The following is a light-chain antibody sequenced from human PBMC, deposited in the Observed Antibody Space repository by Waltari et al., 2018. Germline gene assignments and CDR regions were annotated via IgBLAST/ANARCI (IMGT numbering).Light chain of an antibody. V-gene: IGLV1-40*01. CDR3: QSYDTSLSVV. Sequence: QSVLTQPPSVSGAPGQRVTLSCTGSGPNIRAGYDVHWYQQLPRAAPKLLIYGSSSRPLGVPDRFFGSTSGTIASLAITGLQAEDEADYYCQSYDTSLSVVFGGGTKLTVL. J-gene: IGLJ3*02. CDR1: GPNIRAGYD. CDR2: GSS.